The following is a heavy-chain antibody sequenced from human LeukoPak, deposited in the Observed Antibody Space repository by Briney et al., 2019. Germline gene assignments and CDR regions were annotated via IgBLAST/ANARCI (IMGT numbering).Heavy chain of an antibody. D-gene: IGHD3-10*01. Sequence: GGSLRLSCAASEFTFRSYWMSWVRQAPGKGLEWVATIKQDGSEKYYVDSVKGRFTISRDNAKNSLYLQMNSLRAEDTAVYYCAREYYYGSGSYYNGYWGQGTLVTVSS. CDR1: EFTFRSYW. CDR2: IKQDGSEK. J-gene: IGHJ4*02. V-gene: IGHV3-7*04. CDR3: AREYYYGSGSYYNGY.